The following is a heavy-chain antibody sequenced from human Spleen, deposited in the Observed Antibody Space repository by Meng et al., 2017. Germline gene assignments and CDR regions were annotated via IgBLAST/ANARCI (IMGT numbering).Heavy chain of an antibody. CDR1: GFTFSNYW. Sequence: EVQLVESGGDLVQPGGSLRLSCATSGFTFSNYWLRWVRQAPGKGLVWVSRINSDGSITSYADSVKGRFTISRYNAKNTLYLQMNSLRADDTAVYYCERTWYFDLWGRGTLVTVPS. CDR3: ERTWYFDL. V-gene: IGHV3-74*01. CDR2: INSDGSIT. J-gene: IGHJ2*01.